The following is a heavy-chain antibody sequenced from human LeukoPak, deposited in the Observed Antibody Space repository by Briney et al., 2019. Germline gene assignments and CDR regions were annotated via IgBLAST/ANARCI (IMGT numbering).Heavy chain of an antibody. D-gene: IGHD3-22*01. CDR1: GFTFSSYA. J-gene: IGHJ4*02. V-gene: IGHV3-23*01. Sequence: GGSLRLSCAASGFTFSSYAMSWVRQAPGKGLEWVSAISGGGGSTYYADSVKGRFTISRDNSKNTLYLQMNSLRAEDTAVYYCAKDNGDSSGYYLSPFDYWGQGTLVTVSS. CDR3: AKDNGDSSGYYLSPFDY. CDR2: ISGGGGST.